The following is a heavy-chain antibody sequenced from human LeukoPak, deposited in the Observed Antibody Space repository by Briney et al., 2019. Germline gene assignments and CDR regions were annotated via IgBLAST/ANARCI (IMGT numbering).Heavy chain of an antibody. D-gene: IGHD2-21*01. J-gene: IGHJ3*02. CDR1: GGSISSYY. Sequence: PSETLSLTCTVSGGSISSYYWGWIRQPPGKGLEWIGSIYYSGSTYYNPSLKSRVIISIDTSKNQFSLKLSSVTATDTAVYYCARGLSFEAYDIWGQGTMVTVSS. V-gene: IGHV4-39*01. CDR2: IYYSGST. CDR3: ARGLSFEAYDI.